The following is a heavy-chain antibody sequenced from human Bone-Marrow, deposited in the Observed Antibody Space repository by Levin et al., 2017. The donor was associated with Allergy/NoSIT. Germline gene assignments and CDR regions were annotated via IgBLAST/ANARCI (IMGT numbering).Heavy chain of an antibody. D-gene: IGHD3-9*01. Sequence: ASVKVSCKASGYTFTSYDINWVRQATGQGLEWMGWMNPNSGNTGYAQKFQGRVTMTRNTSISTAYMELSSLRSEDTAVYYCARDYYDILTGYNWFDPWGQGTLVTVSS. V-gene: IGHV1-8*01. J-gene: IGHJ5*02. CDR3: ARDYYDILTGYNWFDP. CDR2: MNPNSGNT. CDR1: GYTFTSYD.